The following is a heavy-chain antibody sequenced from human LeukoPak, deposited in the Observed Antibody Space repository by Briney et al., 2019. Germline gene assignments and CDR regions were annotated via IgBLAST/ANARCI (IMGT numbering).Heavy chain of an antibody. V-gene: IGHV1-46*01. CDR3: AMNYYDSSGYYPPRRNFDY. Sequence: ASVKVSCKASGYTFTSYYMHWVRQAPGQGLEWMGIINPSGGSTSYAQKFQGRVTMTRDTSTSTVYMELRSLRSEDTAVYYCAMNYYDSSGYYPPRRNFDYWGQGTLVTVSS. D-gene: IGHD3-22*01. J-gene: IGHJ4*02. CDR2: INPSGGST. CDR1: GYTFTSYY.